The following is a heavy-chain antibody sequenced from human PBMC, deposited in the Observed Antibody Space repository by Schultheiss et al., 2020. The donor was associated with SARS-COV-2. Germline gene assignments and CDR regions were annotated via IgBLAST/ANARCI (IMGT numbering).Heavy chain of an antibody. CDR2: IYYSGST. CDR1: GGSFSGYY. D-gene: IGHD1/OR15-1a*01. J-gene: IGHJ4*02. CDR3: AIGDGNNQIDY. Sequence: SQTLSLTCAVYGGSFSGYYWSWIRQPPGKGLEWIGYIYYSGSTNYNPSLKSRVTISVDTSKNQFSLKLSSVTAADTAVYYCAIGDGNNQIDYWGQGTLVTVSS. V-gene: IGHV4-59*01.